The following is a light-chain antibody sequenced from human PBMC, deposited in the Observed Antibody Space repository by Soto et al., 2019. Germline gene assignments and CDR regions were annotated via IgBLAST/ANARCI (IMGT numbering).Light chain of an antibody. J-gene: IGKJ1*01. Sequence: DIVMTQSPDSLAVSLGERATINCKSSQSVLYSSNNKNYLAWYQQKPGQPPKLLIYWASTRESGVPARFSGSGSGTDFTLTISSLQAEDVAVYYCQQYYSTPETFGQGTKV. V-gene: IGKV4-1*01. CDR3: QQYYSTPET. CDR2: WAS. CDR1: QSVLYSSNNKNY.